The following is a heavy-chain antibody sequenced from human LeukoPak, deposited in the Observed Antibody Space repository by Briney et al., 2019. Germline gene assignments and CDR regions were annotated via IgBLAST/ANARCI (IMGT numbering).Heavy chain of an antibody. CDR3: AKDSTTTVTFYSRGNQIDY. Sequence: PGGSLRLSCAASGFTFSSYAMSWVRQAPGKGLEWVSAISGSGGSTYYADSVKGRFTISRDNSKNTLYLQMNSLRAEDTAVYYCAKDSTTTVTFYSRGNQIDYRGQGTLVTVSS. CDR2: ISGSGGST. D-gene: IGHD4-17*01. J-gene: IGHJ4*02. V-gene: IGHV3-23*01. CDR1: GFTFSSYA.